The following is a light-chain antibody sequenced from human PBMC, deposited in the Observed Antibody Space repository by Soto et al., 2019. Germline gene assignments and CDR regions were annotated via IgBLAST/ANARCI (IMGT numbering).Light chain of an antibody. CDR1: QGISSW. V-gene: IGKV1D-16*01. CDR3: QLYGSYPLT. J-gene: IGKJ4*01. CDR2: GAS. Sequence: DIQMTQSPSSLSASVGDRVTITCRASQGISSWLAWDQQKPEKAPKSLIYGASTLQTGVSSRFSGSGSGPEFTLTITSLQPEDSASYFCQLYGSYPLTFGGGTAVEI.